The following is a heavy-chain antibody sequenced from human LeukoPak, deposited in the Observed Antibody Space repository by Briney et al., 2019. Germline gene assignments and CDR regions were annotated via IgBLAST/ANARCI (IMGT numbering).Heavy chain of an antibody. CDR2: ISYDVSNK. CDR3: ARDLRDIVATHRTTVTTYGFDY. CDR1: GFTFSSYA. D-gene: IGHD5-12*01. J-gene: IGHJ4*02. Sequence: HPGGSLRLSCAASGFTFSSYAMHSVRQAPGKRLEWVAGISYDVSNKYYADSVKGRFTISRDNSTNTLYLQMNSLRAEETAVYYCARDLRDIVATHRTTVTTYGFDYWGQGTLVTVSS. V-gene: IGHV3-30*01.